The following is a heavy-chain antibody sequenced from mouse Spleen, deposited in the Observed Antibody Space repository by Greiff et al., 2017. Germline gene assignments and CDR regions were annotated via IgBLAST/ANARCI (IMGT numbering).Heavy chain of an antibody. CDR2: FYPGSGSI. V-gene: IGHV1-62-2*01. CDR3: ARHEEYYYGSSCAMDY. CDR1: GYTFTEYT. Sequence: VKLVESGAELVKPGASVKLSCKASGYTFTEYTIHWVKQRSGQGLEWIGWFYPGSGSIKYNEKFKDKATLTADKSSSTVYMELSRLTSEDSAVYFCARHEEYYYGSSCAMDYWGQGTSVTVSS. J-gene: IGHJ4*01. D-gene: IGHD1-1*01.